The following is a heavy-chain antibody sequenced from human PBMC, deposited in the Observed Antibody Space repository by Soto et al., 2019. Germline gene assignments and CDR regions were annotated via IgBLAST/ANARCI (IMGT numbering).Heavy chain of an antibody. CDR1: GDSVSSVGFH. D-gene: IGHD3-3*01. Sequence: SETLSLTCTVSGDSVSSVGFHWAWLRRPPGKGLEWIGYIYNGGSTYYRPSLESRMNMSLDATRNNYSLRLNSVTAADTAVYFCARAPVGLDTISYLDYWGQGKLVT. CDR3: ARAPVGLDTISYLDY. V-gene: IGHV4-30-4*01. CDR2: IYNGGST. J-gene: IGHJ4*02.